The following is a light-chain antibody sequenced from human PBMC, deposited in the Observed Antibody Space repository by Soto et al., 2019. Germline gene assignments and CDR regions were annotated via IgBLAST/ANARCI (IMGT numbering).Light chain of an antibody. CDR3: SSYTTSSTYV. J-gene: IGLJ1*01. CDR1: SSDVGYYNR. V-gene: IGLV2-18*02. CDR2: DVS. Sequence: QSVLTQPPSVSGSPRQSVAISCTGTSSDVGYYNRVSWYQQPPGTAPKLMIYDVSNRPSGIPDRFSGSKSGNAASLTISGLQAEDEADYYCSSYTTSSTYVFGTGTKVTVL.